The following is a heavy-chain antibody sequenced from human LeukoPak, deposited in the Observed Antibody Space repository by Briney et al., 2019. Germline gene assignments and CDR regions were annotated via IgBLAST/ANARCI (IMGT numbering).Heavy chain of an antibody. V-gene: IGHV3-30*04. J-gene: IGHJ4*02. D-gene: IGHD6-13*01. CDR2: ISYDGSNK. Sequence: GGSLRLSYAAAGFTFSSYAMYWVRKAPGKGLEWVAVISYDGSNKYYADSVKGRFTISRDNSKNTLYLQMNSLRAEDTAVYYCAKEDSSSWTQFDYWGQGTLVTVSS. CDR3: AKEDSSSWTQFDY. CDR1: GFTFSSYA.